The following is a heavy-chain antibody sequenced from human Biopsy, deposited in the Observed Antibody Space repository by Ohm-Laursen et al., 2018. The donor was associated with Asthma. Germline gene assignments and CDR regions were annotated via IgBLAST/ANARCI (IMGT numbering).Heavy chain of an antibody. CDR2: GGSYYDGGLK. D-gene: IGHD3-3*01. V-gene: IGHV3-30-3*01. CDR3: ARDVMEWYLPAFDF. J-gene: IGHJ4*02. CDR1: EFTFRSYA. Sequence: SLRLSCTPSEFTFRSYAMHWVRQAPGKGLEWVAVGGSYYDGGLKYYADSVNGRFTVSRDDSKNTLYLQMNSLRPDDTAVYYCARDVMEWYLPAFDFWGQGTLVTVSS.